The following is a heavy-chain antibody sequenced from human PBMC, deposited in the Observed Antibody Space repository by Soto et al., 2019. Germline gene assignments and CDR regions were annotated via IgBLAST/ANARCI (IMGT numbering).Heavy chain of an antibody. CDR1: GVSISDTSYY. V-gene: IGHV4-39*01. CDR2: IYFNGNT. J-gene: IGHJ4*02. CDR3: ARQGSY. Sequence: QLQLQESGPGLVKPSETLSLTCNVSGVSISDTSYYWGWIRHPPGKGLEWIGTIYFNGNTFYNPSLKSRLTISVDTSKNPISLRLTSVTAADTAVYYCARQGSYWGQGTLVAVSS.